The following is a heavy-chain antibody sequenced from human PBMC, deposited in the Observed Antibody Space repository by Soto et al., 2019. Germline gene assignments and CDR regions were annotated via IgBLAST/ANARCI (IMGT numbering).Heavy chain of an antibody. CDR3: ARRLVAARSYYFDY. Sequence: QVQLQQWGAGLLKPSETLALNCGVYGESLTGYYWSWIRQPPGKALEWIGEINHSGSINYIPSLKSRLTISVDTSNNQFSLRLRSVTAADAAVYYCARRLVAARSYYFDYWGQGNLVTVSS. CDR2: INHSGSI. V-gene: IGHV4-34*01. D-gene: IGHD6-6*01. J-gene: IGHJ4*02. CDR1: GESLTGYY.